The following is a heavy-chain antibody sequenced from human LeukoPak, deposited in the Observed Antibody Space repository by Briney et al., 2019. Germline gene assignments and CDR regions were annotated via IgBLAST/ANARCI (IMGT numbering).Heavy chain of an antibody. J-gene: IGHJ4*02. CDR1: GFTFSSYS. D-gene: IGHD3-3*01. CDR3: ARGVQEGFLEWVGDY. V-gene: IGHV3-48*01. Sequence: GGSLRLSCVASGFTFSSYSMNWVRQAPGKGLEWVSYISNSSNTIYNAGSVKGRFTISRDNAKNSVYLQMNSLRAEDTAVYYCARGVQEGFLEWVGDYWGQGTLATVSS. CDR2: ISNSSNTI.